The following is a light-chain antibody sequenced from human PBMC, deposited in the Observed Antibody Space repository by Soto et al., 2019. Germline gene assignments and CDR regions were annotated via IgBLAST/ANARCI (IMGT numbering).Light chain of an antibody. Sequence: DIVMTQSPDSLAVSLGERATINCKSSQNILYSADNKNYLAWYQQKAGRSPKLLFYWASTRESGVPDRFSGSGSGTDFTLTISSLQAEDVAVYYCQQYYTSRTFGQGTKVDIK. CDR1: QNILYSADNKNY. CDR2: WAS. V-gene: IGKV4-1*01. CDR3: QQYYTSRT. J-gene: IGKJ1*01.